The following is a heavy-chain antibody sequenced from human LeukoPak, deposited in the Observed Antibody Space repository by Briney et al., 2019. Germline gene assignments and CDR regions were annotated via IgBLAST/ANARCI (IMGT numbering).Heavy chain of an antibody. CDR1: GFTFSSYA. Sequence: GGSLRLSCAASGFTFSSYAMSWVRQAPGKGLEWVSAISGSGGSTYYADSVKGRFTISRDNSKNTLYLQMNSLRAEDTAVYYCARRTAAAGRTFDFWGQGTLVTVSS. CDR3: ARRTAAAGRTFDF. J-gene: IGHJ4*02. D-gene: IGHD6-25*01. V-gene: IGHV3-23*01. CDR2: ISGSGGST.